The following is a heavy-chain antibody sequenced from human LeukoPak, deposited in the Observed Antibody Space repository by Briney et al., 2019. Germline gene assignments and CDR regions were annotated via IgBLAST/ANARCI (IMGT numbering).Heavy chain of an antibody. J-gene: IGHJ4*02. D-gene: IGHD6-19*01. CDR2: ISGSGGNT. V-gene: IGHV3-23*01. Sequence: PGGSLRLSCAASGFTFSSYAMSWVRQAPGKGPEWVSGISGSGGNTYYADSVKGRFTISRDNSKNTLYLQMNSLRAEDTAVYYCARRSGIAVAGAFDYWGQGTLVTVSS. CDR3: ARRSGIAVAGAFDY. CDR1: GFTFSSYA.